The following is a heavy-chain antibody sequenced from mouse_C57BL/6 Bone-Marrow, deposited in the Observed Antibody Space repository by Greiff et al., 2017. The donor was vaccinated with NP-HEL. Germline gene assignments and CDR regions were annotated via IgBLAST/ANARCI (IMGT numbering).Heavy chain of an antibody. J-gene: IGHJ4*01. CDR3: AREITTVVAPYAMDY. Sequence: EVQLQQSGPELVKPGASVKISCKASGYTFTDYYMNWVKQSHGKSLEWIGDINPNNGGTSYNQKFKGKATLTVDKSSSTAYMELRSLTSEDSAVYYCAREITTVVAPYAMDYWGQGTSVTVSS. V-gene: IGHV1-26*01. D-gene: IGHD1-1*01. CDR1: GYTFTDYY. CDR2: INPNNGGT.